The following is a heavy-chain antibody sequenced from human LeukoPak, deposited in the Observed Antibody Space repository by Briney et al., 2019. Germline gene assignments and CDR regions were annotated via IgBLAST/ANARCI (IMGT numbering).Heavy chain of an antibody. Sequence: GGSLRLSCRGSGFIYGNYWMHWVRQAPGKGLVWVSRVNGDGSSTNYADSVKGRFTISRDNAKNTLYLQMNSLRAEDTAVYYCARDGIAAVDFDYWGQGILVTVSS. V-gene: IGHV3-74*01. CDR2: VNGDGSST. CDR3: ARDGIAAVDFDY. CDR1: GFIYGNYW. J-gene: IGHJ4*02. D-gene: IGHD6-13*01.